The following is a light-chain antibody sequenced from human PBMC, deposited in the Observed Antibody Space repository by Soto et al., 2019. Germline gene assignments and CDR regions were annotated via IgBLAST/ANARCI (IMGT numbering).Light chain of an antibody. Sequence: QSGLTQPAAVSGSPGQSITISCTGPSSDVGAYNCVSWYQHHPGKTPKLLIYDVNKRPSGVSNRFSGSKSGNTASLTISGLQAEDEADYYCSSHTRRNTRVFGTGTKVTVL. CDR1: SSDVGAYNC. J-gene: IGLJ1*01. CDR3: SSHTRRNTRV. CDR2: DVN. V-gene: IGLV2-14*03.